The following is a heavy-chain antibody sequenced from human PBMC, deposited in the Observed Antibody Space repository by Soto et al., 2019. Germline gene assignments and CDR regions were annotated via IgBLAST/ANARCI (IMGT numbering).Heavy chain of an antibody. V-gene: IGHV1-46*03. J-gene: IGHJ3*02. CDR1: GYTFTSYY. CDR3: ARYGHHDAFDI. CDR2: INPSGGST. Sequence: GASVNVSCKASGYTFTSYYMHWVRQAPGQGLEWMGIINPSGGSTSYAQKFQGRVTMTRDTSTSTVYMELSSLRSEDTAVYYCARYGHHDAFDIWGQGTMVTVSS. D-gene: IGHD3-10*01.